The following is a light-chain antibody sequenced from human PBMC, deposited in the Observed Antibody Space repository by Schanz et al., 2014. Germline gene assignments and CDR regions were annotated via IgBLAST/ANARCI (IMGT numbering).Light chain of an antibody. V-gene: IGKV1-5*03. CDR1: ESISGW. CDR2: KSS. CDR3: QQYKDYSSIT. Sequence: DIEMTQSPSTLSASVGATVTITCRASESISGWLAWFKQKPGKAPKLLIYKSSNLESGVPSRFSGSGSGTEFTLTISSLQPDDSATYYCQQYKDYSSITFGQGTRLEIK. J-gene: IGKJ5*01.